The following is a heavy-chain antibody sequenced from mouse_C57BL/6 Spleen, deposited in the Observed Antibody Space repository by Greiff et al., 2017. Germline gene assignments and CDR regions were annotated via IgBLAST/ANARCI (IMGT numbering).Heavy chain of an antibody. CDR1: GFTFSSYA. V-gene: IGHV5-4*01. CDR2: ISDGGSYT. CDR3: ARELGYAMDY. D-gene: IGHD4-1*01. J-gene: IGHJ4*01. Sequence: VQLQQSGGGLVKPGGSLKLSCAASGFTFSSYAMSWVRQTPEKRLEWVATISDGGSYTYYPDNVKGRFTISRDNAKNNLYLQMSHLKSEDTAMYYCARELGYAMDYWGQGTSVTVSS.